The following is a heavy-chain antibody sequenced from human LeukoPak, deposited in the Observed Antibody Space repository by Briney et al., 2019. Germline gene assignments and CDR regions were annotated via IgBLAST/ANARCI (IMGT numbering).Heavy chain of an antibody. Sequence: GGSLRLSCAASGFTVSDNYMSWVRQAPGKGLEWVSIIYSSDNTYYADSVKGRFTISRDNAKNTVYLQMNNVRAEDTAVYYCARGITNIAVGDYWGQGTLVTVSS. D-gene: IGHD6-19*01. V-gene: IGHV3-53*01. CDR3: ARGITNIAVGDY. J-gene: IGHJ4*02. CDR1: GFTVSDNY. CDR2: IYSSDNT.